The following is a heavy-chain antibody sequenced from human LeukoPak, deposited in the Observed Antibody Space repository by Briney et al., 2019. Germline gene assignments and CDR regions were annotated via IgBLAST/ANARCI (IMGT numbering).Heavy chain of an antibody. J-gene: IGHJ6*03. CDR1: GFTFSSYG. D-gene: IGHD3-9*01. CDR3: AKGEDAILTNYYYYMDV. CDR2: ISGSGGST. Sequence: GGSLRLSCAASGFTFSSYGMSWVRQAPGKGLEWVSAISGSGGSTYYADSVKGRFTISRDNSKNTLYLQMNSLRAEDTAVYYCAKGEDAILTNYYYYMDVWGKGTTVTVSS. V-gene: IGHV3-23*01.